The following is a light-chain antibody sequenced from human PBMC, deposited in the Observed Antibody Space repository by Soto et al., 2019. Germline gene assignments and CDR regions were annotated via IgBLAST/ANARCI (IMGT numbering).Light chain of an antibody. CDR3: QQSYSTLT. Sequence: MTQSPATLSVSPGERATITCRASQSISSYLNWYQQKPGKAPKLLIYAASSLQSGVPSRFSGSGSGTDFTLTISSLQPEDFATYYCQQSYSTLTFGPGTKVDIK. CDR2: AAS. V-gene: IGKV1-39*01. J-gene: IGKJ3*01. CDR1: QSISSY.